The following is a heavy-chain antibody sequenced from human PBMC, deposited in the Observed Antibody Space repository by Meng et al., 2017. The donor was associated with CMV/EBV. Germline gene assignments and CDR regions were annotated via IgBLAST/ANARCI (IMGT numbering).Heavy chain of an antibody. Sequence: GESLKISCAASGFTFSSYWMHWVRQAPGKGLVWVSRINSDGSSTSYADSVKGRFTISRDNAKNTLYLQMNSLRAEDTAVYYCARLFTDAFDIWGQGTMVTVSS. J-gene: IGHJ3*02. CDR1: GFTFSSYW. CDR3: ARLFTDAFDI. D-gene: IGHD3-10*01. CDR2: INSDGSST. V-gene: IGHV3-74*01.